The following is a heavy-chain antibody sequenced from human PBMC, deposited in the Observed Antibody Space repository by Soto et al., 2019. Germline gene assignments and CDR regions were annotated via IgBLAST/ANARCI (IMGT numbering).Heavy chain of an antibody. CDR1: GGTFSSYA. V-gene: IGHV1-69*13. CDR3: ARARKVYSSRGYGMDV. Sequence: GASVKVSCKASGGTFSSYAISWVRQAPGQGLEWMGGIIPIFGTANYAQKFQGRVTITADESTSTAYMELSSLRSEDTAVYYCARARKVYSSRGYGMDVWGQGTTVTVS. J-gene: IGHJ6*02. D-gene: IGHD6-13*01. CDR2: IIPIFGTA.